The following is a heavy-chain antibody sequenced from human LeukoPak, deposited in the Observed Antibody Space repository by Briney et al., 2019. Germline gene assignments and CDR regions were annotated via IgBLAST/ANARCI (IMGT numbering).Heavy chain of an antibody. CDR1: XYTFXXXG. Sequence: VSCKXXXYTFXXXGISWVRQAPGQGLEWMGWISAYNGNTNYAQKLQGRVTMTTDTSTSTAYMELRSLRSDDTTVYYCARDRSCSGGSCFPFSYYYYGMDVWGQGTTVTVPS. J-gene: IGHJ6*02. D-gene: IGHD2-15*01. CDR2: ISAYNGNT. CDR3: ARDRSCSGGSCFPFSYYYYGMDV. V-gene: IGHV1-18*01.